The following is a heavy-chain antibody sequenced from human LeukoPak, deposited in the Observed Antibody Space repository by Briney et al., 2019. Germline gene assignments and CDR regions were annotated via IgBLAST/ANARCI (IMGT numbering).Heavy chain of an antibody. CDR2: IDKKDNLYAT. CDR1: GFSFSGST. V-gene: IGHV3-73*01. Sequence: GGSLKLSCAASGFSFSGSTVHWVRQSSGKGLEWVGHIDKKDNLYATAYAESVKGRFTISRDDSKDTAFLHMNSLRAEDTAVYYCGRGGFESGYDYKQWLAYVDYWGQGTLVTVSS. CDR3: GRGGFESGYDYKQWLAYVDY. D-gene: IGHD5-12*01. J-gene: IGHJ4*02.